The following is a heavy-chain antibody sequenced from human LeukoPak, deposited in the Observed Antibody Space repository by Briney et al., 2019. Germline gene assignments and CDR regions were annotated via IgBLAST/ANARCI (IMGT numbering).Heavy chain of an antibody. J-gene: IGHJ4*02. V-gene: IGHV1-69*06. CDR1: GYTFTGYY. Sequence: SVKVSCKASGYTFTGYYMHWVRQAPGQGFEWMGGIIPIFGTANYAQKFQGRVTITADKSTSTAYMELSSLRSEDTAVYYCARVGKLWLRFFDYWGQGTLVTVSS. CDR2: IIPIFGTA. CDR3: ARVGKLWLRFFDY. D-gene: IGHD5-18*01.